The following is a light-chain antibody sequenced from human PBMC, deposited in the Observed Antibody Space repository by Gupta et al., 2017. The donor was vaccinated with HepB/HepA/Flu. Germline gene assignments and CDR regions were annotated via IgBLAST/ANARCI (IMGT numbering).Light chain of an antibody. CDR3: SSYTRIITLWV. Sequence: SALSKPDTVSGSPGQTIPLSCTGTSSDVGGYNYVSWYQQHPDIAPELMIYDVSNRASGVSNRFSGSNSGNTASLTISGLQAEDETDYYCSSYTRIITLWVFGTGTKFTVL. CDR1: SSDVGGYNY. V-gene: IGLV2-14*01. CDR2: DVS. J-gene: IGLJ1*01.